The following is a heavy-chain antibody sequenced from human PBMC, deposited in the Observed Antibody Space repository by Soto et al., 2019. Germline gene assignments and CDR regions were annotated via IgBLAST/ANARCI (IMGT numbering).Heavy chain of an antibody. CDR3: ARESGEMVGATLLFDY. CDR2: IYTSGRT. D-gene: IGHD1-26*01. J-gene: IGHJ4*02. CDR1: GGSISSYY. Sequence: QVQLQESGPGLVKPSETLSLTCTVSGGSISSYYWSWIRQPAGKGLEWIGRIYTSGRTNYKPSLKSRVTMSVDTPKNQSSLKLSSVTAADTAVYYCARESGEMVGATLLFDYWGQGTLVTVSS. V-gene: IGHV4-4*07.